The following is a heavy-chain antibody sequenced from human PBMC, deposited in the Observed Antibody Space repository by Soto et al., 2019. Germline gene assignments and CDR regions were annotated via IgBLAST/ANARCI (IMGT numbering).Heavy chain of an antibody. CDR3: ASTGTTGTTAYYYYGMGV. V-gene: IGHV5-51*01. D-gene: IGHD1-1*01. Sequence: GESLKISCKGSGYSFTSYWISWVRQMPGKGLEWMGIIYPGDSDTRYSPSFQGQVTISADKSISTAYLQWSSLKASDTAMYYCASTGTTGTTAYYYYGMGVWGQGTTVTVSS. CDR2: IYPGDSDT. CDR1: GYSFTSYW. J-gene: IGHJ6*02.